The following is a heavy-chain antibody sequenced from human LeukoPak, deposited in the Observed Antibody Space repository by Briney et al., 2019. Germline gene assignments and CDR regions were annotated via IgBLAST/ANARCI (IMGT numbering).Heavy chain of an antibody. CDR2: ISYDGSKE. CDR1: GFTLSNYG. D-gene: IGHD6-13*01. CDR3: ARDGPIPAADQYFFDY. J-gene: IGHJ4*02. V-gene: IGHV3-30*19. Sequence: GRSLRLSCAASGFTLSNYGMHWVRRAPGKGLEWVAVISYDGSKEYYTDSVKGRFTISRDNSKNTLYLQMNSLRAEDTSVYYCARDGPIPAADQYFFDYWGQGTLVTVSS.